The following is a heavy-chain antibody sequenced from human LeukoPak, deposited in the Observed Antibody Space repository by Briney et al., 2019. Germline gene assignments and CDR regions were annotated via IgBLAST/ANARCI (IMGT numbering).Heavy chain of an antibody. CDR3: ARDPGDTVTTYWFDS. Sequence: GGSLRLSCAASGFTFSSYSMNWVRQAPGKGLEWVSSISSSSSYIYYADSVKGRFTISRDNAKNSLYLQMNSLRAEDTAVYYCARDPGDTVTTYWFDSWGQGTLVTVSS. CDR2: ISSSSSYI. V-gene: IGHV3-21*01. D-gene: IGHD4-17*01. CDR1: GFTFSSYS. J-gene: IGHJ5*01.